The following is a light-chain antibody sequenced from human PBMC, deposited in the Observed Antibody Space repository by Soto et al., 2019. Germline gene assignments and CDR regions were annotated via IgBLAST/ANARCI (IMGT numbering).Light chain of an antibody. J-gene: IGLJ1*01. CDR2: GVR. V-gene: IGLV2-14*01. CDR1: SRDVGSSDY. Sequence: QSVLTQPASLSGSPGQSITISCTGTSRDVGSSDYVSWYQQHPGKAPKLLIYGVRKRPSGVSYRFSGSKSANTASLTISGLQVEDEADYFCTSFSTSDSLYVFGTVTKLTVL. CDR3: TSFSTSDSLYV.